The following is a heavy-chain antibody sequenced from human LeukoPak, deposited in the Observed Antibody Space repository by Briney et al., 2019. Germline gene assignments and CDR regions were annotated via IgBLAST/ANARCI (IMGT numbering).Heavy chain of an antibody. CDR1: GFTVSSNS. Sequence: PGGSLRLSCTVSGFTVSSNSMSWVRQAPGKGLEWVSFIYSDNTHYSDSVKGRFTISRDNSKNTLYLQMNSLRAEDTAVYCGARGAGAYSHPYGYWGQGTLVTVSS. CDR3: ARGAGAYSHPYGY. CDR2: IYSDNT. V-gene: IGHV3-53*01. D-gene: IGHD4/OR15-4a*01. J-gene: IGHJ4*02.